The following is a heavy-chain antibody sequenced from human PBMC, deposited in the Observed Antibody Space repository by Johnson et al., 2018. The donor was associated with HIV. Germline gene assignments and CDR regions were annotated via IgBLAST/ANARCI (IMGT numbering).Heavy chain of an antibody. CDR1: GFTFSSYA. CDR3: ARPQGTGDAFDI. V-gene: IGHV3-30*04. CDR2: ISYDGSNK. Sequence: QVQLVESGGGVVQPGRSLRLSCAASGFTFSSYAMHWVRQAPGKGLEWVAVISYDGSNKYYADSVKGRFTISRDNSKNTLYLQMNSLIAEDTAVYYCARPQGTGDAFDIWGQGTMVTGSS. J-gene: IGHJ3*02. D-gene: IGHD1-1*01.